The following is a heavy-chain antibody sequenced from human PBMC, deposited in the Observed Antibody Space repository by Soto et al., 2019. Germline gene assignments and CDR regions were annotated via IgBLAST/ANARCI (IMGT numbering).Heavy chain of an antibody. CDR1: EFTFSSYG. CDR3: ARDKTQGAGWFDP. Sequence: PGGSLRLSCAASEFTFSSYGMHWVRQAPGKGLEWVAVISYDGSNKYYAESVKGRFTISRDTVKNTVYLEMNNLRVDDTAVYYCARDKTQGAGWFDPWGRGTLVTVSS. V-gene: IGHV3-30*03. CDR2: ISYDGSNK. J-gene: IGHJ5*02.